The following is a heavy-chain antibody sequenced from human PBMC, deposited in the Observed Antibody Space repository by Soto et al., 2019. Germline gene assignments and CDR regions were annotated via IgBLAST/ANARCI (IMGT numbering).Heavy chain of an antibody. CDR1: GFNVGAFA. CDR2: ISVSDAFI. V-gene: IGHV3-23*01. CDR3: TRETVAGITGLDY. J-gene: IGHJ4*02. D-gene: IGHD1-20*01. Sequence: EVQLLESGGDLVQPGGSLRLSCAASGFNVGAFAVNWVRQAPGKGLEWVSGISVSDAFIYYADSVRGRFSISRDASENTLYLQMKSLRVDDTALYYCTRETVAGITGLDYWGPGTLVTVSS.